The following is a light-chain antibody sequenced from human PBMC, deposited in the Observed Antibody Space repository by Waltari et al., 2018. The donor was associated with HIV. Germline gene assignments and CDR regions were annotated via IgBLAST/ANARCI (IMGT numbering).Light chain of an antibody. V-gene: IGKV3-15*01. CDR2: GAS. J-gene: IGKJ2*01. Sequence: EIVMTQSPATLSVSPGERATLSCRASQGVSSNLAWYQQQPGQAPRLLIYGASTRATGIPARFSGSGSGTEFTLTISSLQSEDFAVYYCQQYNNWPPMYTFGQGTKLEIK. CDR1: QGVSSN. CDR3: QQYNNWPPMYT.